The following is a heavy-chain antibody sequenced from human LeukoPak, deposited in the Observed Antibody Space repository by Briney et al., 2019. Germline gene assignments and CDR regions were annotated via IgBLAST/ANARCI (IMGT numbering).Heavy chain of an antibody. D-gene: IGHD6-13*01. V-gene: IGHV4-39*01. CDR2: IYYSGST. J-gene: IGHJ4*02. Sequence: SETLSLTCTVSGGSISSSSFYWGWIRQPPGKGLEWIGSIYYSGSTCYNPSLKSRVTISVDTSKNQFSLKLSLVTAADTAVYYCARRGGGSWYAYWGQGTLVTVSS. CDR3: ARRGGGSWYAY. CDR1: GGSISSSSFY.